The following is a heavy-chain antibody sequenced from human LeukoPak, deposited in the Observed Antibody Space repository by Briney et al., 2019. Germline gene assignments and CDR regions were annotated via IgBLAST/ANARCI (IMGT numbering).Heavy chain of an antibody. D-gene: IGHD6-13*01. CDR1: GGSINSYC. Sequence: PSETLSLTCTVSGGSINSYCWNWIRQPPGKGLEWIGYIYYSGGTNYNPSLKSRVTIAVDTSKNQFSLKLSSVTAADTAVYYCARRAAAVGTYYMDVWGKGTTVTASS. CDR2: IYYSGGT. V-gene: IGHV4-59*01. CDR3: ARRAAAVGTYYMDV. J-gene: IGHJ6*03.